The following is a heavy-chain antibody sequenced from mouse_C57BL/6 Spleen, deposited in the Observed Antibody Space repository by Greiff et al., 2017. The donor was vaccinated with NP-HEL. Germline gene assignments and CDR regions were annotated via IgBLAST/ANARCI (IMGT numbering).Heavy chain of an antibody. CDR2: IDPSDSYT. J-gene: IGHJ2*01. CDR1: GYTFTSYW. CDR3: ARTDQHPFDY. Sequence: VQLQQPGAELVMPGASVKLSCKASGYTFTSYWMHWVKQRPGQGLEWIGEIDPSDSYTNYNQKFKGKSTLTVDKSSSTAYMQLSSLTSEDSAVYYCARTDQHPFDYWGQGTTLTVSS. V-gene: IGHV1-69*01.